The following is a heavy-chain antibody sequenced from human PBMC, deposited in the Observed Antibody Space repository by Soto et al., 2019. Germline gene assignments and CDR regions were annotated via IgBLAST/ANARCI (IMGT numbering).Heavy chain of an antibody. CDR1: GGSISSGGYY. V-gene: IGHV4-31*03. CDR3: ARDRERVVQRAFDI. CDR2: IYYSGST. D-gene: IGHD1-1*01. Sequence: PSETLSLTCTVCGGSISSGGYYWSWIRQHPGKGLEWIGYIYYSGSTYYNPSLKSRVTISVDTSKNQFSLKLSSVTAADTAVYYCARDRERVVQRAFDIWGQGTMVTVSS. J-gene: IGHJ3*02.